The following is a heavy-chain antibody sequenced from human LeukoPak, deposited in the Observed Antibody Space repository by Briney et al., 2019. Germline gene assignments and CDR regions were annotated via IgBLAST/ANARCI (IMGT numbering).Heavy chain of an antibody. CDR1: GFTFSSYS. Sequence: GGSLRLSCAASGFTFSSYSMNWVRQAPGKGLEWVSSISSSSSYIYYADSVKGRFTISRDNAKNSLYLQMNSLRAEDTAVYYCARDIAVPGSDFDYWGQGTLVTVSS. D-gene: IGHD6-19*01. J-gene: IGHJ4*02. V-gene: IGHV3-21*01. CDR3: ARDIAVPGSDFDY. CDR2: ISSSSSYI.